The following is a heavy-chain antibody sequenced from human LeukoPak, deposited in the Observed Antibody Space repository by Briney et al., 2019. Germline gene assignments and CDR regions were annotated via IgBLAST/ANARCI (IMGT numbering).Heavy chain of an antibody. J-gene: IGHJ2*01. CDR3: ARDSGSPSGSWWWYFDL. V-gene: IGHV3-48*02. CDR2: IRGGSNTI. Sequence: PGGSLRLSCAASGFTFSSHNMNWVRQAPGRGPEWVSFIRGGSNTIYYADSVKGGFTVSRDNAKSSLYLQMNSLRDEDTAVYFCARDSGSPSGSWWWYFDLWGRGILVTVSS. D-gene: IGHD3-10*01. CDR1: GFTFSSHN.